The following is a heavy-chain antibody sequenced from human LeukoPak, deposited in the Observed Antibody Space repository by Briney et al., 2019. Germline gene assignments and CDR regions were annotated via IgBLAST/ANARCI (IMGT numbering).Heavy chain of an antibody. V-gene: IGHV4-4*02. CDR1: GGSISSSNW. Sequence: SETLSLTCAVSGGSISSSNWWSWVRQPPGKGLEWIGEIYHSGSTNYNPSIKSRVTISVDKSKNQFSLKLSSVTAADTAVYYCARDLVDTAMAYGNYYYGMDVWGQGTTVTVSS. D-gene: IGHD5-18*01. J-gene: IGHJ6*02. CDR2: IYHSGST. CDR3: ARDLVDTAMAYGNYYYGMDV.